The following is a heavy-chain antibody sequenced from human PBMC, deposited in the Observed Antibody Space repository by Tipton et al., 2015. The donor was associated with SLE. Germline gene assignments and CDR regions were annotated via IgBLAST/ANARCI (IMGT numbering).Heavy chain of an antibody. V-gene: IGHV4-4*08. J-gene: IGHJ6*03. D-gene: IGHD3-16*01. Sequence: TLSLTCTVSGVSISSYYWSWIRQPPGKGLGWIGYIYTSGSTYYNPSLKSRVTISVDTSQNQFSLKLSSVTAADPAVYYCVGFGPDAYYYYYMDVWGKGTTVTVSS. CDR1: GVSISSYY. CDR3: VGFGPDAYYYYYMDV. CDR2: IYTSGST.